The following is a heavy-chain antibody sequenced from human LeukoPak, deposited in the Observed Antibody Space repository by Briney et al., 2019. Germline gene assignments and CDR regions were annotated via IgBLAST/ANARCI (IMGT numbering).Heavy chain of an antibody. J-gene: IGHJ6*03. D-gene: IGHD4-23*01. CDR1: GFTFRDYG. CDR3: ARGKLDYGGNSYYYYYMDV. CDR2: ISGYNSKT. Sequence: VASVKVSCKTSGFTFRDYGISWVRQAPGRGLEWMGWISGYNSKTFYAQQFQGRVTMTTDTSTSTTYMELRSLRSDDTAVYYCARGKLDYGGNSYYYYYMDVWGKGTTVTVSS. V-gene: IGHV1-18*01.